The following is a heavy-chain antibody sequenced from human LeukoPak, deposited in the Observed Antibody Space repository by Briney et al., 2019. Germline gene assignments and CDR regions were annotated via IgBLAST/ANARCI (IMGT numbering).Heavy chain of an antibody. CDR2: INWNGGST. CDR3: ARGYGDYDFFFNY. CDR1: GFTFGDYC. D-gene: IGHD4-17*01. V-gene: IGHV3-20*04. J-gene: IGHJ4*02. Sequence: GGSLRLSCAASGFTFGDYCMSWVRQAPGKGLEWVSGINWNGGSTGYADSVKGRFTISRDNAKNSLYLQMNSLRAEDTALYYCARGYGDYDFFFNYWGQGTLVTVSS.